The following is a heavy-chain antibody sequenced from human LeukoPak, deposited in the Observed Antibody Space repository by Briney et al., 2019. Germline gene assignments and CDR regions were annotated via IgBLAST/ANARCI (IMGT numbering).Heavy chain of an antibody. CDR1: GFTFSSYA. J-gene: IGHJ4*02. CDR3: AKDQARGSSGWATPVDY. D-gene: IGHD6-19*01. CDR2: LSGSGGST. V-gene: IGHV3-23*01. Sequence: PGGSLRLSCAASGFTFSSYAMSWVRQAPGKGLDWVSALSGSGGSTYYADSVKGLFTISRDNSKNTLYLQMNSLRAEDTALYYCAKDQARGSSGWATPVDYWGQGTLVTVSS.